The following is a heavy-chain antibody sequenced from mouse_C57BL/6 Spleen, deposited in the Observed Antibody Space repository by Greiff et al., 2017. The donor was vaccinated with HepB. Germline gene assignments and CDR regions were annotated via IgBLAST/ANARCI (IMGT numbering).Heavy chain of an antibody. D-gene: IGHD3-2*02. Sequence: QVQLQQPGTELVKPGASVKLSCKASGYTFTSYWMHWVKQRPGQGLEWIGNINPRNGGTNYNEKFKRKATLTVDKSSSTAYMQLSSLTSEDSAVYYCARECSGYRNAMDYWGQGTSVTVSS. CDR1: GYTFTSYW. CDR3: ARECSGYRNAMDY. V-gene: IGHV1-53*01. J-gene: IGHJ4*01. CDR2: INPRNGGT.